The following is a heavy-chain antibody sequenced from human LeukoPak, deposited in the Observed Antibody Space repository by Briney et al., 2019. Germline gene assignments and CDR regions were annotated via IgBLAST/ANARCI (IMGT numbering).Heavy chain of an antibody. Sequence: PSETLSLTCTVSGYSISSGYYWGWIRQPPGKGLEWIGSMYHSGSTYYNPSLKSRVTISVDTSKNQFSLKLSSVTAADTAVYYCAREDGYNLGRFGYWGQGTLVTVSS. CDR2: MYHSGST. J-gene: IGHJ4*02. CDR1: GYSISSGYY. D-gene: IGHD5-24*01. CDR3: AREDGYNLGRFGY. V-gene: IGHV4-38-2*02.